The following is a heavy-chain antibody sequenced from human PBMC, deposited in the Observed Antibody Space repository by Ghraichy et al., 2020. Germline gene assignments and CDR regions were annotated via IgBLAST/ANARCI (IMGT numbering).Heavy chain of an antibody. D-gene: IGHD5-18*01. CDR3: ARELAGDTAMVTMWFDP. Sequence: SETLSLTCTVSGGSISSYYWSWIRQPPGKGLEWIGYIYYSGSTNYNPSLKSRVTISVDTSKNQFSLKLSSVTAADTAVYYCARELAGDTAMVTMWFDPWGQGTLVTVSS. CDR2: IYYSGST. CDR1: GGSISSYY. J-gene: IGHJ5*02. V-gene: IGHV4-59*01.